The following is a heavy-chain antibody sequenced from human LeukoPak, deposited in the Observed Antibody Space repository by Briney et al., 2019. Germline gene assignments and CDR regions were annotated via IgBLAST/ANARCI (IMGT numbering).Heavy chain of an antibody. Sequence: GASVKVSCKASGYTFTGYYMHWVRQAPGQGLEWMGWINPNSGGTNYAQKFQGRVTMTRDTSISTAYMELSRLRSDDTAVYYCAREWSTYYDFWSGYSRPGGFDPWGQGTLVTVSS. CDR2: INPNSGGT. CDR3: AREWSTYYDFWSGYSRPGGFDP. CDR1: GYTFTGYY. J-gene: IGHJ5*02. V-gene: IGHV1-2*02. D-gene: IGHD3-3*01.